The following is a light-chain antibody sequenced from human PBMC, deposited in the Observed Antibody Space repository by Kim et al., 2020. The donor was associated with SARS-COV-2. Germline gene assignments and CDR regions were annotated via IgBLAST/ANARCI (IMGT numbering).Light chain of an antibody. CDR1: QDILTW. CDR3: QQYNIYPWT. CDR2: DAS. J-gene: IGKJ1*01. Sequence: ASVGARLTITCRASQDILTWLAWYQQKPGKAPKVLISDASSLQTGVPSRFSGGGSGTEFTLTISSLQPGDFATYYCQQYNIYPWTFGQGTKVDIK. V-gene: IGKV1-5*01.